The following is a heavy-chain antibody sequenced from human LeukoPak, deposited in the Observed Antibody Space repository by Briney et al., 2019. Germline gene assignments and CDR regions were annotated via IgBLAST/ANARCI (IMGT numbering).Heavy chain of an antibody. CDR1: GGTFSSYA. J-gene: IGHJ5*02. D-gene: IGHD6-13*01. CDR3: ASGGCSSSWYWFDP. Sequence: SVKVPCKASGGTFSSYAISWVRQAPGQGLEWMGGIIPIFGTANYAQKFQGRVTITADESTSTAYMELSSLRSEDTAVYYCASGGCSSSWYWFDPWGQGTLVTVSS. V-gene: IGHV1-69*13. CDR2: IIPIFGTA.